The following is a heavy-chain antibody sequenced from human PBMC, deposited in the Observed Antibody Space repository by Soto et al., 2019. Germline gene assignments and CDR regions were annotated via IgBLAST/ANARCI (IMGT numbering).Heavy chain of an antibody. J-gene: IGHJ4*02. Sequence: QVQLVESGGGVVQPGRSLRLSCAASGFTFSSYGMHWVRQAPGKGLEWVAVIWYDGSNKYYADSVKGRFTISRDNSKNPLYLQMNSGRAEDTAVGCCVRDTGRAVGTPLGYWGQGTLVTVCS. V-gene: IGHV3-33*01. D-gene: IGHD1-26*01. CDR3: VRDTGRAVGTPLGY. CDR2: IWYDGSNK. CDR1: GFTFSSYG.